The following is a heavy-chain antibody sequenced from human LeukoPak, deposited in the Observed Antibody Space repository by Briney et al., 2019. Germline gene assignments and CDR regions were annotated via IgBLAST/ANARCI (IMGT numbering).Heavy chain of an antibody. Sequence: GGSLRLSCAASGFTFSSYGMHWVRQAPGKGLEWVAVIWYDGSNKYYADSVKGRFTISRDNSKNTLYLQMNSLRAEDTAVYYCAKGGLRYCSSTSCYTDLDCWGQGTLVTVSS. CDR3: AKGGLRYCSSTSCYTDLDC. CDR1: GFTFSSYG. J-gene: IGHJ4*02. D-gene: IGHD2-2*02. CDR2: IWYDGSNK. V-gene: IGHV3-33*06.